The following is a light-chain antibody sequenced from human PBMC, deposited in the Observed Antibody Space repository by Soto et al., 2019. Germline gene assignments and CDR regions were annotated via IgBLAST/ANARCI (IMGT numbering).Light chain of an antibody. CDR3: QQYNIYPWT. Sequence: DIVMTQSPDSLAVSLGERATISCKSSQTISYTSINKTYLAWYQQRPGKAPKYLIYDASTLDSGAPSRFSGSGSGTEFTLSISSLQPDDFATYYCQQYNIYPWTFGQGTKVDIK. CDR1: QTISYTSINKTY. CDR2: DAS. J-gene: IGKJ1*01. V-gene: IGKV4-1*01.